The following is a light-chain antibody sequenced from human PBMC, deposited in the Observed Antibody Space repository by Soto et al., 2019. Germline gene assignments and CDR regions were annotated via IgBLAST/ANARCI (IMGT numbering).Light chain of an antibody. CDR1: QSVSDY. Sequence: EIVLTQSPATLSVSPGERATLSCRASQSVSDYLAWYQQKPGQAPRLLIHGASTRATGVPVRFSGSGSGTTFTLTISSLQSEDFAVYYCQQYNDWPYTFGQGTKLEIK. V-gene: IGKV3-15*01. J-gene: IGKJ2*01. CDR3: QQYNDWPYT. CDR2: GAS.